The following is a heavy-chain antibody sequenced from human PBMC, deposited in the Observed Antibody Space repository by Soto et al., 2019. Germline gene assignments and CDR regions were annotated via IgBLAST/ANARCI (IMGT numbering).Heavy chain of an antibody. J-gene: IGHJ4*02. CDR1: GYTFTGFY. Sequence: ASVKVFCKASGYTFTGFYMHWVRQAPGQGLEWMGWINPNNGGTNYVQKFQDRVTMTRDTSITTAYMELSGLRSDDTAVYYCARDPGPYGDYSYWGQGTLVTVSS. CDR2: INPNNGGT. CDR3: ARDPGPYGDYSY. D-gene: IGHD4-17*01. V-gene: IGHV1-2*02.